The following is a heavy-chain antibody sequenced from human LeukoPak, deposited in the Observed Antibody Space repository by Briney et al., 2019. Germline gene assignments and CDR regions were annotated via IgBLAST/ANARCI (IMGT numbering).Heavy chain of an antibody. V-gene: IGHV4-39*01. CDR1: GGSINNDIYS. Sequence: SETLSLTCNVSGGSINNDIYSWGWIRQPPGKGPEWIGSIHYSGNTYYNPSLKSRLSILVDTSKNQFSLMLNSVTAADSAVYYCARTHYYYYYMDVWGKGTTVTVSS. CDR2: IHYSGNT. CDR3: ARTHYYYYYMDV. J-gene: IGHJ6*03.